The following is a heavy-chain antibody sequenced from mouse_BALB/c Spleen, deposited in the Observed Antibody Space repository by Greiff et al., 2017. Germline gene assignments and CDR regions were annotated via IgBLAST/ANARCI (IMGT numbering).Heavy chain of an antibody. V-gene: IGHV5-9-3*01. CDR3: ARRGITPYYYAMDY. Sequence: EVKVVESGGGLVKPGGSLKLSCAASGFTFSSYAMSWVRQTPEKRLEWVATISSGGSYTYYPDSVKGRFTISRDNAKNTLYLQMSSLRSEDTAMYYCARRGITPYYYAMDYWGQGTSVTVSS. CDR2: ISSGGSYT. CDR1: GFTFSSYA. D-gene: IGHD2-4*01. J-gene: IGHJ4*01.